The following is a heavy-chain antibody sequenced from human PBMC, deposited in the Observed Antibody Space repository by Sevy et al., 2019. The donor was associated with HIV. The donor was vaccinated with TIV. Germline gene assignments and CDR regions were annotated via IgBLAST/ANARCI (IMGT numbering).Heavy chain of an antibody. CDR2: IYYNGHT. Sequence: GSLRLTCSVSGGTIVSSGHYWGWIRRSPGKGLEWIGSIYYNGHTYYNPSLNSRLTISIDTSKNQFSLNLSSVTAADTAIYFCATEAGGYDYDYGMDVWGQGTTVTVSS. CDR1: GGTIVSSGHY. V-gene: IGHV4-39*02. CDR3: ATEAGGYDYDYGMDV. D-gene: IGHD5-12*01. J-gene: IGHJ6*02.